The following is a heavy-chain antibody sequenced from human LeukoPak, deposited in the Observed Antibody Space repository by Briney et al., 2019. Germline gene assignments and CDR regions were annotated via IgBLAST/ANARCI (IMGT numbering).Heavy chain of an antibody. Sequence: ASVKVSCKASGYTFTSYGISWVRQAPGQGLEWMGWISAYNGNTNYAQKLQGRVTMTTDTSTSTAYMELRSLRSDDTAVYYCARVPPRHPVYYDSSGYFDYWGQGTLVTVSS. J-gene: IGHJ4*02. CDR3: ARVPPRHPVYYDSSGYFDY. D-gene: IGHD3-22*01. V-gene: IGHV1-18*01. CDR2: ISAYNGNT. CDR1: GYTFTSYG.